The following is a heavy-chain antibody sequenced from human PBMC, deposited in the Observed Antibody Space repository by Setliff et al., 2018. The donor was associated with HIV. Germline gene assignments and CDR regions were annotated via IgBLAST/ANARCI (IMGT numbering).Heavy chain of an antibody. CDR1: GYTFGDHY. D-gene: IGHD2-2*01. CDR2: INPSSGGT. CDR3: ARVPSRYCSSTTCPFFFDQ. J-gene: IGHJ4*02. V-gene: IGHV1-2*02. Sequence: ASVKVSCKASGYTFGDHYIHWVRQAPGQGLEWMGWINPSSGGTKFAQKFQGRVTMTRDTSINTAYMEMSRLRSGDTAVYYCARVPSRYCSSTTCPFFFDQWGQGTLVTVSS.